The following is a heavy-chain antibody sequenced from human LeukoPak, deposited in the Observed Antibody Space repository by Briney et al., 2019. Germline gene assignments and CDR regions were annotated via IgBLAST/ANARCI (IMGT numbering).Heavy chain of an antibody. D-gene: IGHD1-26*01. CDR3: ARDQLGEWELLSGWWFDP. V-gene: IGHV1-46*01. Sequence: ASVKVSCKASGYTFSTHWMHWVRQAPGQGLEWMGIINPSGGFTSYAQKFQGRVTVTRDMSTSTVYMELSNLRSEDTAVYYCARDQLGEWELLSGWWFDPWGQGTLVTVSS. CDR2: INPSGGFT. J-gene: IGHJ5*02. CDR1: GYTFSTHW.